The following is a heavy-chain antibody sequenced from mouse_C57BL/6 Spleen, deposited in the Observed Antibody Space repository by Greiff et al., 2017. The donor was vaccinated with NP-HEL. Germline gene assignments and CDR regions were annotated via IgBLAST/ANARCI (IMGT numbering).Heavy chain of an antibody. Sequence: QVQLQQPGAELVKPGASVKMSCKASGYTFTSYWITWVKQRPGQGLEWIGDIYPGSGSTNYNEKFKSKATLTVDTSSSTAYMQLSSLTSEDSAVYYCARHYYGSSYVDLDYWGQGTTLTVSS. D-gene: IGHD1-1*01. CDR1: GYTFTSYW. CDR2: IYPGSGST. J-gene: IGHJ2*01. V-gene: IGHV1-55*01. CDR3: ARHYYGSSYVDLDY.